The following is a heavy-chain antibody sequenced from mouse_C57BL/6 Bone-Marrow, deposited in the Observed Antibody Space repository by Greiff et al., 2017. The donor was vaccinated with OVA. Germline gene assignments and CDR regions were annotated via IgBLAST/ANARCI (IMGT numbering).Heavy chain of an antibody. Sequence: QVQLKQPGAELVMPGASVKLSCKASGYTFTSYWMHWVKQRPGQGLEWIGEIDPSDGYTNYNQKFKGKSTLTVDKSSSTAYMPLSRLTSEDAAFYYWARGDGSLDDWGKGTTLTVSS. D-gene: IGHD1-1*01. CDR2: IDPSDGYT. J-gene: IGHJ2*01. CDR1: GYTFTSYW. V-gene: IGHV1-69*01. CDR3: ARGDGSLDD.